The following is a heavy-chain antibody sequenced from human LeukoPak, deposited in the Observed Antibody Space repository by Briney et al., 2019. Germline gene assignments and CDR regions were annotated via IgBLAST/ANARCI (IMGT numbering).Heavy chain of an antibody. V-gene: IGHV4-59*01. D-gene: IGHD6-6*01. CDR3: ASSSAAPRPGY. CDR1: GGSITSYY. Sequence: NPSETLSLTCTVSGGSITSYYWSWIRQPAGKGLEWIGYIYYSGSTNYNPSLKSRVTISVDTSKNQFSLKLSSVTAADTAVYYCASSSAAPRPGYWGQGTLVTVSS. J-gene: IGHJ4*02. CDR2: IYYSGST.